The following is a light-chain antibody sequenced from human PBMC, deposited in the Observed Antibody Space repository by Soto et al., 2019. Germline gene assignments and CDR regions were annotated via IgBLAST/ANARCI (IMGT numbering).Light chain of an antibody. CDR3: QHSYSTPHT. V-gene: IGKV1-39*01. Sequence: DIQMTQSPSSLSASVGDRVTITCRASQSISSYLNWYQQKPGKAPKVLIYAASSLQSGVPSRFSGSGSGTDFTLTISSLKTEDFATYYCQHSYSTPHTFGQGTQLEIK. CDR2: AAS. CDR1: QSISSY. J-gene: IGKJ2*01.